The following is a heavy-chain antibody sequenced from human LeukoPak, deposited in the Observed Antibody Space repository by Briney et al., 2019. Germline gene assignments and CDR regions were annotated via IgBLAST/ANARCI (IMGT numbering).Heavy chain of an antibody. CDR3: AREVDTAPLGYYYYYYMDV. D-gene: IGHD5-18*01. Sequence: PSETLSLTCAVYGGSFSGYYWSWIRQPPGKGLEWIGAINHSGSTNYNPSLKCRVTISVDTSKNQFSLKLSSVTAADTAVYYCAREVDTAPLGYYYYYYMDVWGKGTTVTVSS. V-gene: IGHV4-34*01. CDR2: INHSGST. J-gene: IGHJ6*03. CDR1: GGSFSGYY.